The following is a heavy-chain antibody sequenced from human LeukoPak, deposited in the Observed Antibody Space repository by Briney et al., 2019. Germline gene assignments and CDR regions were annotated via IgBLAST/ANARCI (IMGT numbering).Heavy chain of an antibody. CDR3: ARVWEDYDILTGLKYYFDY. CDR2: IYYSGST. J-gene: IGHJ4*02. D-gene: IGHD3-9*01. Sequence: SQTLSLTCTVSGGSISSGGYYWSWIRQHPGKGLEWIGYIYYSGSTNYNPSLKSRVTISVDTSKNQFSLKRSSVTAADTAVYYCARVWEDYDILTGLKYYFDYWGQGTLVTVSS. CDR1: GGSISSGGYY. V-gene: IGHV4-61*08.